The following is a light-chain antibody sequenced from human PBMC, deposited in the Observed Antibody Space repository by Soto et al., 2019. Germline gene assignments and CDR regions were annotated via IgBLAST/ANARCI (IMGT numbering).Light chain of an antibody. CDR1: QSVLYSADNNNY. CDR2: WAS. J-gene: IGKJ2*01. V-gene: IGKV4-1*01. Sequence: DIVMTQSPDSLAVSLGERATINCKSSQSVLYSADNNNYLAWYQQKPGQPPKLLIYWASTRESGVPDRFSGSGSGTDFTLTISSLQAEDVAVYYCQKHYSSPYTFGQGTKLEIK. CDR3: QKHYSSPYT.